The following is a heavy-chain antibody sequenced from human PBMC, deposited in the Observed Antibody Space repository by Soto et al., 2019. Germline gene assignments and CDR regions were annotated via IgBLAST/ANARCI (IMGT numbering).Heavy chain of an antibody. Sequence: PGGSLRLSCAASGFTFSSYSMNWVRQAPGRGLEWISYISSSSRTIYYADSVRGRFTISRDNAKTSLYLQMNSLGAEDTAFYYCARDYYGDYFSDYWGRGTLVTVSS. D-gene: IGHD4-17*01. V-gene: IGHV3-48*01. CDR2: ISSSSRTI. CDR3: ARDYYGDYFSDY. CDR1: GFTFSSYS. J-gene: IGHJ4*02.